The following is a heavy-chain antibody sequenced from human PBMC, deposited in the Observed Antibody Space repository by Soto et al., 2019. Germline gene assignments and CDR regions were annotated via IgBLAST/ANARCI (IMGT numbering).Heavy chain of an antibody. J-gene: IGHJ4*02. CDR1: GGSISSGGYY. V-gene: IGHV4-31*03. D-gene: IGHD5-18*01. Sequence: PSETLSLTCTVSGGSISSGGYYWSWIRQHPGKGLEWIGYIFYSGSTYYTPSLKSRVSISVDRSKNQVSLKLNSVTAADTAMYYCARSVNTATPFDYWGQGTLVTVSS. CDR3: ARSVNTATPFDY. CDR2: IFYSGST.